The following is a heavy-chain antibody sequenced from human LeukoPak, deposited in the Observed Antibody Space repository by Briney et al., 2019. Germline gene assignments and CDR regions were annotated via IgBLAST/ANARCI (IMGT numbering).Heavy chain of an antibody. J-gene: IGHJ4*02. D-gene: IGHD1-26*01. CDR1: GFTLTTYA. CDR2: ISGDGDTT. V-gene: IGHV3-23*01. CDR3: ARDKFGGSFDY. Sequence: QAGGSLRLSCAASGFTLTTYAMTWVRQAPGKGLEWVSAISGDGDTTYYADSVKGRFTVSRDNAKDSLYLQITSLRAEDTAVYYCARDKFGGSFDYWGQGTLVTVSS.